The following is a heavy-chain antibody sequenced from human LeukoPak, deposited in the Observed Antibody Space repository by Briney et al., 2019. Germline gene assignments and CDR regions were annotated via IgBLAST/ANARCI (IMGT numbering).Heavy chain of an antibody. Sequence: ASVTVSCTASVYTFTSYGISWVRQAPGQGLEWMGWISAYNGNTNYAQKLQGRVTMTTDTSTSTAYMELRSLRSDDTAVYYCARDLYVVGAIDYWGQGTLVTVSS. J-gene: IGHJ4*02. CDR2: ISAYNGNT. V-gene: IGHV1-18*01. D-gene: IGHD1-26*01. CDR3: ARDLYVVGAIDY. CDR1: VYTFTSYG.